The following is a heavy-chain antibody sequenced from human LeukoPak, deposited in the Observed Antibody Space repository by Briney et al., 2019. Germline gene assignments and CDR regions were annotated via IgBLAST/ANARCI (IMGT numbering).Heavy chain of an antibody. D-gene: IGHD1-26*01. CDR1: GYSFTTYW. Sequence: GESLKISCKGSGYSFTTYWVGWVRQMPGRGLEWMGIIYPGDSDTRYSPSFQGQVTISADKSIGTAYLQWSTLKASDTAMYYCVRLVGATRTFDFWGQGTLVTVSS. CDR3: VRLVGATRTFDF. V-gene: IGHV5-51*01. CDR2: IYPGDSDT. J-gene: IGHJ3*01.